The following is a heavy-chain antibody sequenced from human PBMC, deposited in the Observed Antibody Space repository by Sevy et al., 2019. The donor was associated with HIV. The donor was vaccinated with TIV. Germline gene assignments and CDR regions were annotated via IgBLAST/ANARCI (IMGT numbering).Heavy chain of an antibody. Sequence: SETLSLTCAVYGGSFSGYYWSWIRQPPGKGLEWIGEINHSGSTNYNPSLKSRVTISVDTSKNQFSLMLSSVTAADTAVYYCARGLSSSSRFYYYYGMDVWGQGTTVNVSS. V-gene: IGHV4-34*01. J-gene: IGHJ6*02. CDR2: INHSGST. CDR3: ARGLSSSSRFYYYYGMDV. D-gene: IGHD6-6*01. CDR1: GGSFSGYY.